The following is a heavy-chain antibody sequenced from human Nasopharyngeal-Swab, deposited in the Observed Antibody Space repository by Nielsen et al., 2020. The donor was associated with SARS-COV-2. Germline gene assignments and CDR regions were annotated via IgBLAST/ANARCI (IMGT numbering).Heavy chain of an antibody. D-gene: IGHD5-12*01. CDR2: IYPRDSDT. J-gene: IGHJ6*02. CDR3: VRPEGVATSFKYYFQYGMDV. Sequence: GESLNISCKGSGYSFTSDWIAWVRQMPGKGVEWMGIIYPRDSDTRYSPSFQGQVTISADKSISTAYLQWSSLKASDTAMYYCVRPEGVATSFKYYFQYGMDVWGQGTMVTVPS. CDR1: GYSFTSDW. V-gene: IGHV5-51*01.